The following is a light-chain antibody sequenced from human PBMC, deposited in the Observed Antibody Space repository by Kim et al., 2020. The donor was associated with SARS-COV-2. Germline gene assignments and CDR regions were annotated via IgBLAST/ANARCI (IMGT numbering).Light chain of an antibody. CDR1: QGIMKY. V-gene: IGKV1-16*01. J-gene: IGKJ5*01. CDR2: AAS. CDR3: QQYDSHPIT. Sequence: DIQMTQSPSSLSASVGDRVTMTCRASQGIMKYLAWFQQKPGKVPRPLIYAASSLQSGVPSRFSGSGSGTDFTLTISSLQPEDFATYYCQQYDSHPITFGQVT.